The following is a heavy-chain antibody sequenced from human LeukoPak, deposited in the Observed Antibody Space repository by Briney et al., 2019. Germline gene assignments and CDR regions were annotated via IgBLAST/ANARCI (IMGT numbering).Heavy chain of an antibody. V-gene: IGHV4-4*07. J-gene: IGHJ6*03. Sequence: SETLSLTCTVSGGSMSDYYWSWIRQPAGKGLEWIGRFYSSGSTNYNPSLKSRVTLSVDISKNQFSLNLSSVTAAATAVYYCASEGIRDYYYYIMDVWGKGTTVTISS. CDR2: FYSSGST. D-gene: IGHD1-14*01. CDR3: ASEGIRDYYYYIMDV. CDR1: GGSMSDYY.